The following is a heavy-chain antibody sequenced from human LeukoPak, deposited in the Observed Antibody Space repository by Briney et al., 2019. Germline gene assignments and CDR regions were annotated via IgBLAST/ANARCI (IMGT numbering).Heavy chain of an antibody. Sequence: ASVKVSCKASGYTFTGYYMHWVRQAPGQGLEWMGWINPNSGGTNYAQKFQGWVTMTRDTSIGTAYMELSRLRSDDTAVYYCARGPGGYCSSTSCLYFDYWGQGTLVTVSS. CDR1: GYTFTGYY. J-gene: IGHJ4*02. CDR3: ARGPGGYCSSTSCLYFDY. D-gene: IGHD2-2*01. V-gene: IGHV1-2*04. CDR2: INPNSGGT.